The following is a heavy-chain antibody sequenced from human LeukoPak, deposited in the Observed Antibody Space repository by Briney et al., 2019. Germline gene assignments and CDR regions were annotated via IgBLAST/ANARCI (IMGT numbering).Heavy chain of an antibody. D-gene: IGHD1-1*01. CDR2: ISSTSSYI. CDR3: ARDFNSDY. V-gene: IGHV3-21*01. Sequence: MXXVRQAPGKGLEWVSSISSTSSYIYYADSVKGRFTIFRDNAKNSLYLQMNSLRAEDTAVYYCARDFNSDYSGQGTLVTVSS. J-gene: IGHJ4*02.